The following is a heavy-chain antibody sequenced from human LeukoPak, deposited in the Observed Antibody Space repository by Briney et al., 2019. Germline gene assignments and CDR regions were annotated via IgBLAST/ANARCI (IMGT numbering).Heavy chain of an antibody. D-gene: IGHD3-16*01. Sequence: SETLSLTCTVSGYSISSGYYWGWIRQPPGKGLEWIGSIYHSGSTYYNPSLKSRVTISVDTSKNQFSLKLSSVTAADTAVYYCARILGISIWGQGTMVTVSS. CDR3: ARILGISI. CDR1: GYSISSGYY. J-gene: IGHJ3*02. CDR2: IYHSGST. V-gene: IGHV4-38-2*02.